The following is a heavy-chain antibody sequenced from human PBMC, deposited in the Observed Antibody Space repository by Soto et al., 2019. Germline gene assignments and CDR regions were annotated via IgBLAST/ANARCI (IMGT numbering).Heavy chain of an antibody. V-gene: IGHV4-31*03. J-gene: IGHJ4*02. CDR2: IYYNGRT. CDR3: ASLAGYRFDD. Sequence: SETLSLTCTVSGGSITSGGYYWSWIRQHPGKGLEWIGFIYYNGRTFFNPSLRSRVTMSIDTSKNQFSLKLSSATAADTAVYFCASLAGYRFDDWGQGALVTGSS. D-gene: IGHD3-9*01. CDR1: GGSITSGGYY.